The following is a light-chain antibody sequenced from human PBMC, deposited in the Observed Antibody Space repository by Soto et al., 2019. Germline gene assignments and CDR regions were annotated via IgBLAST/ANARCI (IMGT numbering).Light chain of an antibody. J-gene: IGKJ1*01. V-gene: IGKV3-15*01. Sequence: EFVLTQAPGTLSLSPGERATLSCRASQTVRNNYLAWYQQKPGQAPRLLIYGASSRATGIPARFSGSGSGTEFTLTISSLQSEDFAVYYCQQYNHWPVTFGQGTKVDI. CDR2: GAS. CDR3: QQYNHWPVT. CDR1: QTVRNN.